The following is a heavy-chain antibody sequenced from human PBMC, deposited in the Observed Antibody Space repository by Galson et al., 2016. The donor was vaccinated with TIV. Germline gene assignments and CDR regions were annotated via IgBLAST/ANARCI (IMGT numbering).Heavy chain of an antibody. V-gene: IGHV3-48*03. Sequence: SLRLSCAASGFMFSNFEMNWVRQAPGKGLEWVSYVTDTGSNIQYADSVKGRFTISRDNAKNSLYLQMNRLRVEDTAVYYCARERPGTRGDALDMWGQGTIVTVSS. D-gene: IGHD1-1*01. J-gene: IGHJ3*02. CDR3: ARERPGTRGDALDM. CDR1: GFMFSNFE. CDR2: VTDTGSNI.